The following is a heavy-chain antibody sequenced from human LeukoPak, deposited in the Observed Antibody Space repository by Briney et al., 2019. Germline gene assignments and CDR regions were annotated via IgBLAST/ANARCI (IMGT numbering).Heavy chain of an antibody. CDR1: GFTFSNYS. CDR2: ISSSSGFR. Sequence: GGSLRLSCAASGFTFSNYSMNWVRQAPGKGLEWVSYISSSSGFRYYADSVKGRFTISRDNAKNSLYLQMNSLRAEDTAVYYCRGVRGGTEADYWGQGTLVIVSS. CDR3: RGVRGGTEADY. J-gene: IGHJ4*02. D-gene: IGHD3-10*01. V-gene: IGHV3-48*01.